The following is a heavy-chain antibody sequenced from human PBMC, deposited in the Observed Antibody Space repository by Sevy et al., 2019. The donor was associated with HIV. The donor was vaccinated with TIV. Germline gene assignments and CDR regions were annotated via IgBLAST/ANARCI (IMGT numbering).Heavy chain of an antibody. CDR2: ISAYNGNT. Sequence: ASVKVSSKASGYTFTSYGISWVRQAPGQGLEWMGCISAYNGNTNYAQKLQGRVTMTTDTSTSTAYMELRSLRSDDTAVYYCARDGVEMATITSSWWFDPWGQGTLVTVSS. CDR1: GYTFTSYG. V-gene: IGHV1-18*04. D-gene: IGHD5-12*01. CDR3: ARDGVEMATITSSWWFDP. J-gene: IGHJ5*02.